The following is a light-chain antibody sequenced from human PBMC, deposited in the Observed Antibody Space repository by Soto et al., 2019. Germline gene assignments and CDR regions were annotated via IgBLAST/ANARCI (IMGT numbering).Light chain of an antibody. CDR1: SSDVGGYNY. J-gene: IGLJ3*02. Sequence: QSALTQPASVSGSPGQSITISCTGTSSDVGGYNYVSWYQQHPGKAPKLMIYEVSNRPSGVSNRFSGSKSGNTASLTISGLQAEDEAAYYCSSYTSSSTLTWVFGGGTKLTVL. CDR3: SSYTSSSTLTWV. CDR2: EVS. V-gene: IGLV2-14*01.